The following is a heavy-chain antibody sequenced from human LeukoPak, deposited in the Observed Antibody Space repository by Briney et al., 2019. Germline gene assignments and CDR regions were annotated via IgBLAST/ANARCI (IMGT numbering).Heavy chain of an antibody. V-gene: IGHV3-74*01. D-gene: IGHD6-19*01. CDR2: INSDERTT. J-gene: IGHJ5*02. CDR1: GFTFGSYW. CDR3: ARGGFYSSGPLDP. Sequence: GGSLRLSCAAPGFTFGSYWMHWVRQVPGKGLVWVSRINSDERTTTYADSVKGRFTISRDNAKNTLYLQMNSLRAEDTAVYYCARGGFYSSGPLDPWGQGTLVTVSS.